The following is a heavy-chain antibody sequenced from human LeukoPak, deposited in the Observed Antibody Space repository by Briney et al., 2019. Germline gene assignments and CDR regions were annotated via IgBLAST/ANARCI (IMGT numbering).Heavy chain of an antibody. CDR1: GFTFSSNY. CDR3: ARSYYDSSGYRGPFDY. V-gene: IGHV3-53*01. CDR2: IYSGGST. Sequence: GGSLRLSCEASGFTFSSNYMSWVRQAPGKGLEWVSVIYSGGSTYYADSVKGRFTISRDNYKNTLYLQMNSLRAEDTAVYYCARSYYDSSGYRGPFDYWGQGTLVTVSS. D-gene: IGHD3-22*01. J-gene: IGHJ4*02.